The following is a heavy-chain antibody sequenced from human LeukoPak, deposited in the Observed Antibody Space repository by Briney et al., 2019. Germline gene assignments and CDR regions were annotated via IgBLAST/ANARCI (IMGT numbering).Heavy chain of an antibody. CDR1: GFTFSSYS. CDR3: ARGGSDAAGMDV. D-gene: IGHD2-15*01. CDR2: ISSSSSYI. Sequence: GGSLRLSCAASGFTFSSYSMNWVRQAPGKGLEWVSSISSSSSYIYYADSVKGRFTISRDNAKNSLYLQMNSLRAEDTAVYYCARGGSDAAGMDVWGQGTTVTASS. V-gene: IGHV3-21*01. J-gene: IGHJ6*02.